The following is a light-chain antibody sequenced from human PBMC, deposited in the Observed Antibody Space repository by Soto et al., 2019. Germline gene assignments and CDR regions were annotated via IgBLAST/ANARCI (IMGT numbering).Light chain of an antibody. CDR3: QQYHIYPIT. V-gene: IGKV3-20*01. Sequence: EIVLTQSPGTLSLSPGERATLSCRASQSVSNNYLAWYQQKPGQAPRLLIYGASNRATGIPDRFSGSGSGTDFTLTISSLQSEDFATYYCQQYHIYPITFGQGTRLEIK. J-gene: IGKJ5*01. CDR1: QSVSNNY. CDR2: GAS.